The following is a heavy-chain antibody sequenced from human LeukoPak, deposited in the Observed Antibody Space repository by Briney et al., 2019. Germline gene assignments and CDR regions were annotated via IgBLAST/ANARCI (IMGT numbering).Heavy chain of an antibody. CDR2: IYYSGST. J-gene: IGHJ3*02. CDR3: ARTQGRYFDWNDAFDI. CDR1: GGSISSSSYY. V-gene: IGHV4-39*01. Sequence: SETLSLTCTVSGGSISSSSYYWGWIRQPPGKVLECIGSIYYSGSTYYIPSLKSRVTISVDTSKNQFSLKLSSVTAADTAVYYCARTQGRYFDWNDAFDIWGQGTMVTVSS. D-gene: IGHD3-9*01.